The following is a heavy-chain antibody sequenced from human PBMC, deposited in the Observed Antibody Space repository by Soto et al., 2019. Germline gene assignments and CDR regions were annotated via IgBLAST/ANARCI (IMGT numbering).Heavy chain of an antibody. J-gene: IGHJ4*02. D-gene: IGHD3-22*01. CDR2: INPDSGGT. CDR3: ARGYDSSGPNAY. V-gene: IGHV1-2*04. Sequence: GASVKVSCKASGYTFTGYYVHWVRQAPGQGLEWMGWINPDSGGTKYAQKFQGWVTMTRDTSIRTAYMELSRLRSDDTAVYYCARGYDSSGPNAYWGQGTLVTVSS. CDR1: GYTFTGYY.